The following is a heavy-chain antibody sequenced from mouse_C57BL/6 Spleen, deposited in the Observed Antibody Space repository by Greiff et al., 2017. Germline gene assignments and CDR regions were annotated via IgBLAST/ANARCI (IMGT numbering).Heavy chain of an antibody. Sequence: QVQLQQPGAELVKPGASVKLSCKATGYTFTSYWIAWVKQRPGHGLEWIGEIFPGSGSTNYNEKFKGKATLTEDTSSNTAYMHLSSLTSEDSAIYYCARSYNWDYGFDYWGQGTTLTVSS. D-gene: IGHD4-1*02. CDR3: ARSYNWDYGFDY. CDR2: IFPGSGST. V-gene: IGHV1-55*01. CDR1: GYTFTSYW. J-gene: IGHJ2*01.